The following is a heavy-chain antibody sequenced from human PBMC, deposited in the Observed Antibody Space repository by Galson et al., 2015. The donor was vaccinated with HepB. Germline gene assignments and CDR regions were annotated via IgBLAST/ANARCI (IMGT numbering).Heavy chain of an antibody. CDR2: ISSSSSYI. J-gene: IGHJ1*01. V-gene: IGHV3-21*01. CDR3: ARYPADSSSWGVFQH. D-gene: IGHD6-13*01. CDR1: GFTFSSYS. Sequence: SLRLSCAASGFTFSSYSMNWVRQAPGKGLEWVSSISSSSSYIYYADSVKGRFTISRDNAKNSLYLQMNSLRAEDTAVYYCARYPADSSSWGVFQHWGQGTLVTVSS.